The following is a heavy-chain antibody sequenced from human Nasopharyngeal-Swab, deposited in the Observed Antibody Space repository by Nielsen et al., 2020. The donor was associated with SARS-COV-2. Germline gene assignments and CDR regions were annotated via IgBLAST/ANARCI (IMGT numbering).Heavy chain of an antibody. CDR1: GHSFTSYW. J-gene: IGHJ5*02. CDR3: AMQCGYNYGCGNWFDP. V-gene: IGHV5-51*01. D-gene: IGHD5-18*01. CDR2: IYPGDSDT. Sequence: GGSLRLSCKGSGHSFTSYWIGWVRQMPGKGLEWMGIIYPGDSDTSYSPSFQGQVITSADKSISTAYLQWSSLKASDTAMYYCAMQCGYNYGCGNWFDPWGQGTLVTVSS.